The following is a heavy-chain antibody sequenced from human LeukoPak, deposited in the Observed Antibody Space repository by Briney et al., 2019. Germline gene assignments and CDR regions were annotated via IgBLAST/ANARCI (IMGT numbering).Heavy chain of an antibody. J-gene: IGHJ3*02. D-gene: IGHD2-2*01. CDR3: ARVRDIVVVYDAFDI. CDR2: INWNGGST. CDR1: GFTFDDYG. V-gene: IGHV3-20*04. Sequence: PGGSLRLSCAASGFTFDDYGMSWVRHAPGKGLEWVSGINWNGGSTVYADSVKGRFTISRDNAKNSLYLQMNSLRAEDTALYYCARVRDIVVVYDAFDIWGQGTMVTVSS.